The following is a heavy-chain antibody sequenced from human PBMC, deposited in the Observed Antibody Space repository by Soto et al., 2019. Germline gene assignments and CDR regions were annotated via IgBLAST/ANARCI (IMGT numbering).Heavy chain of an antibody. J-gene: IGHJ4*02. Sequence: VGSLRLSCAASGFTFSSYGMHWVRQAPDKGLEWVAVISYDGSDKYYADSMKGRFTISRDNSKNTLYLQMNSLRTEDTALYYCAKDLAYGDFTNYFDYWGQGTLVTVSS. CDR3: AKDLAYGDFTNYFDY. V-gene: IGHV3-30*18. CDR2: ISYDGSDK. D-gene: IGHD4-17*01. CDR1: GFTFSSYG.